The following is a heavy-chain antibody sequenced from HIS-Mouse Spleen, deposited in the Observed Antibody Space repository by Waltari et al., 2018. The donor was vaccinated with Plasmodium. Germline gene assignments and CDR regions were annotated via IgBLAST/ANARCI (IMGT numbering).Heavy chain of an antibody. D-gene: IGHD3-3*01. CDR2: IKQDGSEK. CDR1: GFTFRSFW. Sequence: EEELVESGGGLVQPGGSLRLSCAASGFTFRSFWMSWVRQAPGKGLEWVANIKQDGSEKYYVDSVKGRFTISRDNAKNSLYLQMNSLRAEDTAVYDCARDQGYDFWSAQNWFDPWGQGTLVTVSS. CDR3: ARDQGYDFWSAQNWFDP. J-gene: IGHJ5*02. V-gene: IGHV3-7*01.